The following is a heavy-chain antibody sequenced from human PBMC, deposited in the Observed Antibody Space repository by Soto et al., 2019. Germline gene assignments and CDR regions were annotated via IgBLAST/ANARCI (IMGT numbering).Heavy chain of an antibody. D-gene: IGHD3-16*02. V-gene: IGHV4-34*01. CDR2: SSHSGST. Sequence: QVQLQQLGAGLLKPSETLSLTCAVYGGSFSCYYWSWIRQPPGKGLEWMGESSHSGSTKYNPSLKSRVTISVDTSKNPFSLKLSSVTAAATAVYYCARAYDYVWGTYRLDYWGQGTLVTVSS. CDR1: GGSFSCYY. J-gene: IGHJ4*02. CDR3: ARAYDYVWGTYRLDY.